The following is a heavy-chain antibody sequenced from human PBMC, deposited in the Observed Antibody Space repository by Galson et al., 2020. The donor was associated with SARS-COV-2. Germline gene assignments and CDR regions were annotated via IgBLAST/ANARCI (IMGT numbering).Heavy chain of an antibody. CDR3: ARDPPDSGWAFAW. J-gene: IGHJ4*02. CDR2: TSATT. V-gene: IGHV3-23*01. D-gene: IGHD6-19*01. CDR1: GFTFSRYG. Sequence: GESLKISCVASGFTFSRYGMSWVRQAPGQGLDWVATTSATTYYADSVRRRFIISRDDSQNMLSLQMNGLRVEDTAVYFCARDPPDSGWAFAWWGQGTLVTVSS.